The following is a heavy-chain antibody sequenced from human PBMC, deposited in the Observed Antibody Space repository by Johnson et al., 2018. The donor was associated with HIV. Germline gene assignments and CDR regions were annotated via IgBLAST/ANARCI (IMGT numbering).Heavy chain of an antibody. CDR1: GFTFSNSD. J-gene: IGHJ3*01. Sequence: QLVESGGGLVQPGGSLRLSCAASGFTFSNSDMHWVRQPTGQGLEWVSVIYSGGSTYYADYVKGRFTISRDNSKNTRYLQMHSLRAEDTTMYYCARGGVGYSGSYHDAFDLWGQGTMVTVSS. V-gene: IGHV3-66*01. CDR3: ARGGVGYSGSYHDAFDL. D-gene: IGHD1-26*01. CDR2: IYSGGST.